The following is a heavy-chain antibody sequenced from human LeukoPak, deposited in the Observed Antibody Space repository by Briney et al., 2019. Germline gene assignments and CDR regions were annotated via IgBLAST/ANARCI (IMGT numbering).Heavy chain of an antibody. D-gene: IGHD1-14*01. V-gene: IGHV1-69*04. CDR1: GGSFSKYV. CDR3: AREGSGTSSPMAY. J-gene: IGHJ4*02. CDR2: IYPMLGVD. Sequence: ASVKVSCEASGGSFSKYVVSGVRQAPGQGLEWMGRIYPMLGVDNYAQRFQGRVTITADKSTGTAYMKLNSLTSEDTAVYYCAREGSGTSSPMAYWGQGTLVTVSS.